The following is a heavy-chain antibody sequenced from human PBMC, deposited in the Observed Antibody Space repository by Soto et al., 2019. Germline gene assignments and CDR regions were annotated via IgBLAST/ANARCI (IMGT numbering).Heavy chain of an antibody. V-gene: IGHV1-69*13. CDR2: IVPVFGRP. D-gene: IGHD2-21*02. Sequence: SVKVSCKASGGSFSNFGISWVRQAPGQGLEWMGGIVPVFGRPNYAQRFRGRLTITADESTSTGYMELISLRSADTAVYYWARVGPYCGGDCYSPPPWGQGTLVTVSS. J-gene: IGHJ5*02. CDR3: ARVGPYCGGDCYSPPP. CDR1: GGSFSNFG.